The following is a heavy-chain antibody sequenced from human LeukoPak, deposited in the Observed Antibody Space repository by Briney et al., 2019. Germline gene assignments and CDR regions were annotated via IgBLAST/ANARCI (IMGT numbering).Heavy chain of an antibody. J-gene: IGHJ4*02. CDR1: GYTFTSYG. CDR3: ARDRSGYVVY. CDR2: ISAYNGIT. V-gene: IGHV1-18*01. Sequence: ASVKVSCKASGYTFTSYGISWVRQAPGQGLEWMGWISAYNGITNYAQKLQGRVTMTRDTSISTAYMELSRLRSDDTAVYYCARDRSGYVVYWGQGTLVTVSS. D-gene: IGHD3-3*01.